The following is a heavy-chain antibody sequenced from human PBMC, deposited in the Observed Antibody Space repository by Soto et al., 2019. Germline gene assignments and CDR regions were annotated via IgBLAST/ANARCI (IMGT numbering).Heavy chain of an antibody. D-gene: IGHD3-10*01. V-gene: IGHV4-59*12. Sequence: PSETLSLTCTVSGGSISSYYWSWIRQPPGKGLEWIGYIYYSGSTNYNPSLKSRVTISVDTSKNQFSLKLSSVTAADTAVYYCGRGQRTMVRGGAFDYWGQGTLVTVSS. CDR3: GRGQRTMVRGGAFDY. CDR2: IYYSGST. J-gene: IGHJ4*02. CDR1: GGSISSYY.